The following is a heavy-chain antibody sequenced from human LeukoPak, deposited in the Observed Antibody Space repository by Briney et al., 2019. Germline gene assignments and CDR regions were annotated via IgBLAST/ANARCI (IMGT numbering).Heavy chain of an antibody. J-gene: IGHJ4*02. D-gene: IGHD3-10*01. CDR2: IGTACDT. CDR1: GFTFSSYD. CDR3: ARVSGSGDFDY. Sequence: GGSLRLSCATSGFTFSSYDMHWVRQATGKGLEWVSAIGTACDTYYPGSVKCRFTISRENAKNFLYLQMNSMRAGDTAVYYCARVSGSGDFDYWGQGTLVTVSS. V-gene: IGHV3-13*01.